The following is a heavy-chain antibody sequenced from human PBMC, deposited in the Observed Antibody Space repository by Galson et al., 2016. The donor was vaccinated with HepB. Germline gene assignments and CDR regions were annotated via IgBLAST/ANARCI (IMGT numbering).Heavy chain of an antibody. CDR1: GFSLSTSGVA. V-gene: IGHV2-5*02. Sequence: PALVKPTQTLTLTCTFSGFSLSTSGVAVGWIRQPPGKALEWLALIYWDDDKRYSPSLKSRLTIAKDTSKNQVVLTMTNMDPEDTATYYCARSEPTNTIFGLVIQWDNGLDPWGQGSLVTVSS. CDR3: ARSEPTNTIFGLVIQWDNGLDP. D-gene: IGHD3-3*01. CDR2: IYWDDDK. J-gene: IGHJ5*02.